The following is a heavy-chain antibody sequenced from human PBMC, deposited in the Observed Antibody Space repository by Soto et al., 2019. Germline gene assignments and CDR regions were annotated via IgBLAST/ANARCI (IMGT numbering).Heavy chain of an antibody. Sequence: QMQLVESGGGVVQPGTSLRLSCAASGFGFGDYAMHWVRQAPGKGPEWVAAIAVDARNEDYANSVKGRFTISRDNFRNALYMQMTNLGPEDTAVYYCATDGVVTTTFRFYDFKSWGQGTLVTVS. CDR3: ATDGVVTTTFRFYDFKS. CDR1: GFGFGDYA. J-gene: IGHJ4*02. D-gene: IGHD3-3*01. V-gene: IGHV3-30*04. CDR2: IAVDARNE.